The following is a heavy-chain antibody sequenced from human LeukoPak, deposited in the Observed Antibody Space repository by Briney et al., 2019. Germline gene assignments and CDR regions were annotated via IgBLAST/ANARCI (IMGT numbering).Heavy chain of an antibody. CDR2: IYTSGST. J-gene: IGHJ3*02. CDR3: ARVRIAAAYDAFDI. Sequence: SETLSLTCTVSGGSISSGSYYLSWIRQPAGKGLEWIGRIYTSGSTNYNPSLKSRVTISVDTSKNQFSLKLSSVTAADTAVYYCARVRIAAAYDAFDIWGQGTMVTVSS. CDR1: GGSISSGSYY. V-gene: IGHV4-61*02. D-gene: IGHD6-13*01.